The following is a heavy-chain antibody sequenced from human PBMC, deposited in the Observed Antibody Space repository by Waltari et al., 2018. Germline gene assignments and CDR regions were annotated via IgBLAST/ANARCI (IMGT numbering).Heavy chain of an antibody. Sequence: QVQLQESGPGLVKPSETLSLTCAVSGYSISSGYSWGWIRPPPGKGPEWTGSIYHSGSTYYNPSLKSRVTISVETSKNQFSLKLSSVTAADTAVYYCAGSGLRASVRGVISYYYYYYGMDVWGQGTTVTVSS. J-gene: IGHJ6*02. CDR1: GYSISSGYS. D-gene: IGHD3-10*01. CDR2: IYHSGST. CDR3: AGSGLRASVRGVISYYYYYYGMDV. V-gene: IGHV4-38-2*01.